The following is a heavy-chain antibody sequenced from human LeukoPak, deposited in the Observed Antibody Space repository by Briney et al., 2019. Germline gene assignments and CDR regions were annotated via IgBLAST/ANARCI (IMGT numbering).Heavy chain of an antibody. D-gene: IGHD5-24*01. CDR1: GGSFSGYY. CDR2: INHSGST. CDR3: ARGAGEMATILGAYYYYMDV. V-gene: IGHV4-34*01. Sequence: SETLSLTCAVYGGSFSGYYWSWIRQPPGKGLEWIGEINHSGSTNHNPSLKSRVTISVDTSKNQFSLKLSSVTAADTAVYYCARGAGEMATILGAYYYYMDVWGKGTTVTVSS. J-gene: IGHJ6*03.